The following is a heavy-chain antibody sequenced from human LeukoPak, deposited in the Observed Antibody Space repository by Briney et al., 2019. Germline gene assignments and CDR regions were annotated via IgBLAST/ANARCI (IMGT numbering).Heavy chain of an antibody. CDR3: AKESRNNSGWYRDY. CDR2: INLSGST. J-gene: IGHJ4*02. CDR1: GGSFTYY. V-gene: IGHV4-34*01. Sequence: SETLSLTCAVYGGSFTYYWSWFRQPPGKGLEWLGEINLSGSTNYNPSLKSRVTISVDTSKNQFSLKLTSGTAADTAVYYCAKESRNNSGWYRDYWGQGTLVTVSS. D-gene: IGHD6-19*01.